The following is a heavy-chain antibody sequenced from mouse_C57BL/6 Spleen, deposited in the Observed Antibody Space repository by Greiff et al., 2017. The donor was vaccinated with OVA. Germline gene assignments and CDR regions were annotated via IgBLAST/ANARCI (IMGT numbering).Heavy chain of an antibody. D-gene: IGHD2-3*01. CDR3: ARRGWTAWFAY. V-gene: IGHV1-69*01. Sequence: VQLQQPGAELVMPGASVKLSCKASGYTFTSYWMHWVKQRPGQGLEWIGEIDPSDSYTNYNQKFKGKSTLTVDKSSSTAYMQLSSLTSEDSAVYYCARRGWTAWFAYWGQGTLVTVSA. CDR2: IDPSDSYT. J-gene: IGHJ3*01. CDR1: GYTFTSYW.